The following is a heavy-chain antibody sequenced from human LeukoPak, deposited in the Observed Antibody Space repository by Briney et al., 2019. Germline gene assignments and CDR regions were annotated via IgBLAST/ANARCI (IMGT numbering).Heavy chain of an antibody. CDR3: VRASGSLDY. D-gene: IGHD3-10*01. CDR1: GFTFSDYG. V-gene: IGHV3-33*01. J-gene: IGHJ4*02. CDR2: IWSDGSNK. Sequence: GGSLRLSCAASGFTFSDYGIHWVRRAPGKGLEWVAVIWSDGSNKYYADSVKGRFTISRDNSRKTLYLQMNSLRVDDTAVYYCVRASGSLDYWGQGTLVTVSS.